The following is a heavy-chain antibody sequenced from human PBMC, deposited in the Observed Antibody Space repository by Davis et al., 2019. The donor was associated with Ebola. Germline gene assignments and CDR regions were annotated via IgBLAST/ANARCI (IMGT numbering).Heavy chain of an antibody. J-gene: IGHJ4*02. V-gene: IGHV3-48*01. Sequence: PGGSLRLSCAASGFTVSTYTMSWVRQAPGKGLEWVSSITTSRDTMYYADAVKGRFTISRDNSKSTLYLELNSLRVEDTAVYYCAKGVTGVTATKPDYWGQGTLVTVSS. D-gene: IGHD2-21*02. CDR2: ITTSRDTM. CDR3: AKGVTGVTATKPDY. CDR1: GFTVSTYT.